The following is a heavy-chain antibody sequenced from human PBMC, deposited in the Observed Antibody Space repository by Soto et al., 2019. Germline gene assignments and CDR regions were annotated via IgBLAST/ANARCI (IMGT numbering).Heavy chain of an antibody. CDR2: INPNSGGT. V-gene: IGHV1-2*04. D-gene: IGHD3-22*01. CDR3: ARASHYYDSSGYYGADFYYYYGMDV. Sequence: QVQLVQTGAEVKKPGASVKVSCKASGYTFTGYYMHWVRQAPGQGLEWMGWINPNSGGTNYAQKFQGWVTMTRDTFISTAYMELSRLRSDDTAGYYCARASHYYDSSGYYGADFYYYYGMDVWGQGTTVTVSS. CDR1: GYTFTGYY. J-gene: IGHJ6*02.